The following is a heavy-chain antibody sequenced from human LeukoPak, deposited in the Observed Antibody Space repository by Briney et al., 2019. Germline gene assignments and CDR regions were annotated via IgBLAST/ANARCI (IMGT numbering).Heavy chain of an antibody. Sequence: PGRSLRLSCAASGFTFSSYGMHWVRQAPGKGLEWVAVISYDGSNKYYADSVKGRFTISRDNSKNTLYLQMNSLRAEDTAVYYCAKSGGRNYYGSGSYVAYYYYYGMDVWGQGTTVTVSS. V-gene: IGHV3-30*18. CDR3: AKSGGRNYYGSGSYVAYYYYYGMDV. D-gene: IGHD3-10*01. CDR1: GFTFSSYG. CDR2: ISYDGSNK. J-gene: IGHJ6*02.